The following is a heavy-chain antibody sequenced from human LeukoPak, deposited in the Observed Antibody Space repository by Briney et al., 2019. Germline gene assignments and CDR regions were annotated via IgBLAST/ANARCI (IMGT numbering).Heavy chain of an antibody. J-gene: IGHJ4*02. CDR2: ISGSGGST. Sequence: GGSLRLSCAASGFTFSSYAMRWVRQAPGKGLEWVSAISGSGGSTYYADSVKGRFTISRDNSKNTLYLQMNSLRAEDTAVYYCAKGRRSPLYYFDYWGQGTLVTVSS. D-gene: IGHD3-3*01. V-gene: IGHV3-23*01. CDR3: AKGRRSPLYYFDY. CDR1: GFTFSSYA.